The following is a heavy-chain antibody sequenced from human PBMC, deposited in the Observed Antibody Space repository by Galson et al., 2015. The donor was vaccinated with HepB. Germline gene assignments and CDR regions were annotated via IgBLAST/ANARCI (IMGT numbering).Heavy chain of an antibody. Sequence: SLRLSCAASGFTFDDYAMHWVRQAPGKGLEWVSGISWNSGSIGYADSVKGRFTISRDNAKNSLYLQMNSLRAEDTALYYCAKDISGVQDWYFDLWGRGTLVTVSS. V-gene: IGHV3-9*01. CDR1: GFTFDDYA. CDR2: ISWNSGSI. J-gene: IGHJ2*01. CDR3: AKDISGVQDWYFDL. D-gene: IGHD3-10*01.